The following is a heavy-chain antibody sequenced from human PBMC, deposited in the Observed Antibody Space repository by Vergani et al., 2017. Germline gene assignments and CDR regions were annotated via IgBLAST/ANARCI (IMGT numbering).Heavy chain of an antibody. D-gene: IGHD1-26*01. V-gene: IGHV1-2*02. CDR3: APSRIVGATDPYDAFDI. CDR1: GYTFTGYY. Sequence: QVQLVQSGAEVKKPGASVKVSCKASGYTFTGYYMHWVRQAPGQGLEWMGWINPNSGGTNYAQKFQGRVTMTRETSISTAYMELSRLRSDDTAVYYCAPSRIVGATDPYDAFDIWGQGTMVTVSS. J-gene: IGHJ3*02. CDR2: INPNSGGT.